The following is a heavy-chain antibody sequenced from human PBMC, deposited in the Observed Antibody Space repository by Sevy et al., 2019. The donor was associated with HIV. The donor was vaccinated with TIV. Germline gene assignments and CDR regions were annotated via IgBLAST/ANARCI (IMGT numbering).Heavy chain of an antibody. Sequence: ASVKVSCKASGFTFRTYIMHWVRQAPGQRPEWMGWIHGGSGNTEYSQKFQGRVTITRDTSASTTYMEVCSLRSEDTAVYYCVRSREPAHYDILTGGWFDPWGQGTLVTVSS. V-gene: IGHV1-3*01. CDR2: IHGGSGNT. CDR1: GFTFRTYI. CDR3: VRSREPAHYDILTGGWFDP. D-gene: IGHD3-9*01. J-gene: IGHJ5*02.